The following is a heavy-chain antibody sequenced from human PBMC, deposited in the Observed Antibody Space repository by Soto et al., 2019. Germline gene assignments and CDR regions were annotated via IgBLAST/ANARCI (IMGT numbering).Heavy chain of an antibody. CDR2: IYYSGST. CDR3: ARAQTIFGIITVFDY. J-gene: IGHJ4*02. CDR1: GGSINSGGYY. Sequence: TLSLTCTVSGGSINSGGYYWSWIRQHPGKGLEWIGYIYYSGSTYYNPSLKSRVTISIDTSKNQFSLKLSSVTAADTAVYYCARAQTIFGIITVFDYWGQGTLVTVSS. D-gene: IGHD3-3*01. V-gene: IGHV4-31*03.